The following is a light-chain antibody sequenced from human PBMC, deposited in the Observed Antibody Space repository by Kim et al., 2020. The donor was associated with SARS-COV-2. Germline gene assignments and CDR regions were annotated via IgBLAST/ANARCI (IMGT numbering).Light chain of an antibody. V-gene: IGKV1-39*01. CDR3: QQSYTIPRVT. CDR1: QDIHTY. CDR2: GAS. Sequence: ASVGDRVTITCRSSQDIHTYLTWYQQKPGKAPELLIYGASSLQSGVPSRFSGSGSGTDFTLTINTLQPEDFATYYCQQSYTIPRVTFGQGTKLEI. J-gene: IGKJ2*01.